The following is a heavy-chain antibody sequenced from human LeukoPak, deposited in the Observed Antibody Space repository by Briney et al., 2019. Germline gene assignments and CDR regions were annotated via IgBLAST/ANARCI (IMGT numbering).Heavy chain of an antibody. D-gene: IGHD4-23*01. CDR2: ISGSGGST. CDR3: ARETTVVTLYYFDY. J-gene: IGHJ4*02. CDR1: GFTFSSYA. Sequence: PGGSLRLSCAASGFTFSSYAISWVRQAPGKGLEWVSAISGSGGSTYYADSVKGRFTISRDNSKNTLYLQMNSLRAEDTAVYYCARETTVVTLYYFDYWGQGTLVTVSS. V-gene: IGHV3-23*01.